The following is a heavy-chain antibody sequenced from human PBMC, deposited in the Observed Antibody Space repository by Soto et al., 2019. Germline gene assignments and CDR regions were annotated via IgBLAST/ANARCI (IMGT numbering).Heavy chain of an antibody. V-gene: IGHV3-23*01. Sequence: GGSLRLSCTGSGFSFFSYAMSWVRQAPGKGLEWVSTISGSGGHTYCADSVRGRFVVSRDNDKNTVYLHMSSLTGEDTAVYFCAKIEMGWFAHWGQGTQVTVSS. CDR3: AKIEMGWFAH. CDR2: ISGSGGHT. J-gene: IGHJ5*02. D-gene: IGHD2-8*01. CDR1: GFSFFSYA.